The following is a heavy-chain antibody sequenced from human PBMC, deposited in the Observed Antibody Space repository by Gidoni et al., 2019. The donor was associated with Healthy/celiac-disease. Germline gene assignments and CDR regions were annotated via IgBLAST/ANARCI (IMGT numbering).Heavy chain of an antibody. D-gene: IGHD3-10*01. CDR3: ARGPEEGMVRGVIIDDY. CDR2: INHSGST. CDR1: GGSFSGYS. J-gene: IGHJ4*02. V-gene: IGHV4-34*01. Sequence: QVQLQQWGAGLLKPSETLSLTCAVYGGSFSGYSWSWSRQPPGKGLEWIGEINHSGSTNYNPSLKSRVTISVDTSKNQFSLKLSSVTAADTAVYYCARGPEEGMVRGVIIDDYWGQGTLVTVSS.